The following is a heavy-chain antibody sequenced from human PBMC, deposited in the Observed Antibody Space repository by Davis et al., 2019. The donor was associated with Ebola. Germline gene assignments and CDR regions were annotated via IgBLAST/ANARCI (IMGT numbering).Heavy chain of an antibody. CDR3: ARLPARQGIAAAGHWYFDL. D-gene: IGHD6-13*01. CDR1: GFTFSSYD. CDR2: IGTAGDT. J-gene: IGHJ2*01. Sequence: GESLKISCAASGFTFSSYDMHWVRQAAGKGLEWVSAIGTAGDTYYPGSVKGRFTISRENAKNSLYLQINSLRAGDTAVYYCARLPARQGIAAAGHWYFDLWGRGTLVTVSS. V-gene: IGHV3-13*01.